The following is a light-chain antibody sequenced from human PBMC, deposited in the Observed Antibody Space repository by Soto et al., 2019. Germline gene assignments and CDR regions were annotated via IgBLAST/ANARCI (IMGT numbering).Light chain of an antibody. Sequence: EVVLTQSPGTLSLSPGERATLSCRASHSVSATYIAWYQQKSGQAPRLLLYGASSRATGIPDRFSGSGSGTEFTLTIDRLEPEDFATYYCQQYGSSPRAFGQGTKVEIK. V-gene: IGKV3-20*01. CDR1: HSVSATY. CDR3: QQYGSSPRA. CDR2: GAS. J-gene: IGKJ1*01.